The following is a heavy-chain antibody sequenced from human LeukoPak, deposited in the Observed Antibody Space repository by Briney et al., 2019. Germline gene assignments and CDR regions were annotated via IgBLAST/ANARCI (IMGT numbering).Heavy chain of an antibody. Sequence: ASVKVSCKVSGYTLTELSMHWVRQAPGKGLEWMGGFDPEDGETIYAQKFQGRVTMTEDTSTDTAYMELGSLRSEDTAVYYCAGGGCSSTSCYTGMDVWGKGTTVTVSS. D-gene: IGHD2-2*02. CDR2: FDPEDGET. CDR1: GYTLTELS. CDR3: AGGGCSSTSCYTGMDV. V-gene: IGHV1-24*01. J-gene: IGHJ6*04.